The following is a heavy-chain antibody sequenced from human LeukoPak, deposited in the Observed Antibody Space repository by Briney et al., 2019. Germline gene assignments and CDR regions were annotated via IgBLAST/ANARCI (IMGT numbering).Heavy chain of an antibody. Sequence: SETLSLTCTVSGYSISSGYYWGWIRQPPGKGLEWIGTIYHSGSTYYNPSLKSRVTISVDTSTNQFSLKLSSVTAADTAVYYCARGRRGMARQYFFDFWGQGTQVTVSS. CDR2: IYHSGST. J-gene: IGHJ4*02. V-gene: IGHV4-38-2*02. D-gene: IGHD1-14*01. CDR3: ARGRRGMARQYFFDF. CDR1: GYSISSGYY.